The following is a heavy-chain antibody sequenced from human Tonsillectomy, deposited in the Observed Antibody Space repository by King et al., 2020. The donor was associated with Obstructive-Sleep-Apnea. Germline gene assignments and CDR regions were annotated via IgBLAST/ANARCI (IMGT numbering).Heavy chain of an antibody. CDR2: IYYSGST. J-gene: IGHJ3*02. CDR3: ARDPFHYYDSSEASFDI. V-gene: IGHV4-31*03. Sequence: QLQESGPGLVKPSQTLSLTCTVSGGSISSGAYYWSWIRQHPGKGLEWIGNIYYSGSTYYNPSLKSRVTISADTSKNQFSLKLSSVTAADTAVYYCARDPFHYYDSSEASFDIWGQGTMVTVSS. D-gene: IGHD3-22*01. CDR1: GGSISSGAYY.